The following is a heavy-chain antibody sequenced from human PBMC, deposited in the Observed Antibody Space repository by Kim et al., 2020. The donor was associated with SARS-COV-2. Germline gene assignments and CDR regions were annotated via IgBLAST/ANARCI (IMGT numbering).Heavy chain of an antibody. CDR1: GGSISSSSYY. V-gene: IGHV4-39*07. CDR3: ARDDYDYVLSY. D-gene: IGHD3-16*01. J-gene: IGHJ4*02. Sequence: SETLSLTCTVSGGSISSSSYYWGWIRQPPGKGLEWIGSIYYSGSTYYNPSLKSRVTISVDTSKNQFSLKLSSVTAGDTAVYYCARDDYDYVLSYWGQGTLVTVSS. CDR2: IYYSGST.